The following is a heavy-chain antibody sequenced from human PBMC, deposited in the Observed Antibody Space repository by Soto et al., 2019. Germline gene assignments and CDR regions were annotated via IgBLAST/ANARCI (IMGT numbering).Heavy chain of an antibody. CDR1: GGAFTNYS. J-gene: IGHJ6*02. V-gene: IGHV1-69*06. D-gene: IGHD1-20*01. CDR2: IIPLHNTS. CDR3: AIWSNWNPLYYRGMDV. Sequence: QVQLLQSGAEVKKPGSSVNVSCKVSGGAFTNYSLNWVRHAPGRGLEWLGGIIPLHNTSNYSLKLLGRGSVTADTSSNTVYIHLRGLTSDDTATYYCAIWSNWNPLYYRGMDVWGQGTTVTVSS.